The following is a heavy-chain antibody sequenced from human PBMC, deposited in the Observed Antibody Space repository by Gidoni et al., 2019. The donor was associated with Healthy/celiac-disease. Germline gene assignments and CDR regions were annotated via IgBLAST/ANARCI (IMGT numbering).Heavy chain of an antibody. Sequence: QVQLVQSGAAVKTPGASVTVSCKASGYTFTSYSMHVVRQAPGTGLEWMGIINPSGGSTSYAQKVQGRVTMTRDTSTSTVYMELSSLRSEDTAVYYCARRPEITGTTPNWYFDLWGRGTLVTVSS. CDR1: GYTFTSYS. CDR3: ARRPEITGTTPNWYFDL. V-gene: IGHV1-46*01. CDR2: INPSGGST. D-gene: IGHD1-7*01. J-gene: IGHJ2*01.